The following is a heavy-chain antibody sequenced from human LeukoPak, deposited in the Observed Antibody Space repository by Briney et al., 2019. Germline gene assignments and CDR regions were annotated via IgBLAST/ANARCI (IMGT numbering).Heavy chain of an antibody. CDR2: ISLSGLT. J-gene: IGHJ4*02. CDR1: GGSISNTNW. D-gene: IGHD2-8*01. V-gene: IGHV4-4*02. Sequence: PSETLSLTCTVSGGSISNTNWWSWARQPPGQGLEWIGEISLSGLTNYNPSLTSRVTVSLDKSKNHLSLNLTPVTAADTAVYYCSRENGAFSPFGYWGQGTLVTVPS. CDR3: SRENGAFSPFGY.